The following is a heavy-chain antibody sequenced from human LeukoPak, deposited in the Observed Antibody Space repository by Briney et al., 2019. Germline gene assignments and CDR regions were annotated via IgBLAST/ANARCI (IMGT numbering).Heavy chain of an antibody. CDR2: ISSNGGST. D-gene: IGHD1-26*01. CDR3: ANEEATTFDY. CDR1: GFTFSSYA. V-gene: IGHV3-64*01. J-gene: IGHJ4*02. Sequence: GGSLRLSCAASGFTFSSYAMHWVRQAPGKGLEYVSAISSNGGSTYYANSVKGRFTIFRDNSKNTLYLQMNSLRAEDTAVYYCANEEATTFDYWGQGTLVTVSS.